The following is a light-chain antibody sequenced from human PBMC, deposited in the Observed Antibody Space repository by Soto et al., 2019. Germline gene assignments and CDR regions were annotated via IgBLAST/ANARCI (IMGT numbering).Light chain of an antibody. Sequence: EIVMTQSPATLSVSPGEKATLSCRASQSVNNNLAWYQQKPGQAPRLLISYASSRATGIPARFSGSGSGTELTLTISSLQSEDFAVYYCQQYNNWPLTFGGGTKVEIK. J-gene: IGKJ4*01. CDR2: YAS. CDR3: QQYNNWPLT. V-gene: IGKV3-15*01. CDR1: QSVNNN.